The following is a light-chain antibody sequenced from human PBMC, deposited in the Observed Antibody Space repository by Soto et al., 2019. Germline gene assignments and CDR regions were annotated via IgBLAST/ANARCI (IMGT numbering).Light chain of an antibody. CDR1: QTVFSNY. J-gene: IGKJ4*01. CDR3: QQYGSSPTA. Sequence: EIVLTQSPGTLSLSPGEGATLSCRASQTVFSNYLAWYQQKPGQAPRLLIFGASSRATGTPDRFSGSGSGTDFTLTISRLEPEDFEVYYCQQYGSSPTAFGGGTKVEIK. CDR2: GAS. V-gene: IGKV3-20*01.